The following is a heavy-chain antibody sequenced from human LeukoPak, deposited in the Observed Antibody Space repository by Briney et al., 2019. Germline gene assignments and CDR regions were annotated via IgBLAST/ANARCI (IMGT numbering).Heavy chain of an antibody. CDR2: IYYSGST. J-gene: IGHJ4*02. CDR3: ARDGEMATIENYFAY. Sequence: SETLSLTCAVYGGSFSGYYWGWIRQPPGKGLEWIGSIYYSGSTHYNPSLKSRVTLSLDTSKNQFSLKLSSVTAADTAVYYCARDGEMATIENYFAYWGQGTLVTVSS. D-gene: IGHD5-24*01. V-gene: IGHV4-34*01. CDR1: GGSFSGYY.